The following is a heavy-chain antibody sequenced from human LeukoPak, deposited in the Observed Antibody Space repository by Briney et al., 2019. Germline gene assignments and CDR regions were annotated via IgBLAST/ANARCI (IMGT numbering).Heavy chain of an antibody. Sequence: GGSLRLSCAASGFTFSSYGMHWVRQAPGKGLEWVAVIWYDGSNKYYADSVKGRFTISRDNSKNTLYLQMNSLRAEDTAVYYCARAYTVTDTLDYWGQGTLVTVSS. CDR1: GFTFSSYG. J-gene: IGHJ4*02. D-gene: IGHD4-17*01. V-gene: IGHV3-33*01. CDR3: ARAYTVTDTLDY. CDR2: IWYDGSNK.